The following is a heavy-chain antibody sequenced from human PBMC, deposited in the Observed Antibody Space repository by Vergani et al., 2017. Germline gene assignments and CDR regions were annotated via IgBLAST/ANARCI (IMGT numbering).Heavy chain of an antibody. J-gene: IGHJ5*02. CDR1: GFTFTSSA. CDR2: IVVGSGNT. V-gene: IGHV1-58*02. Sequence: QMQLVQSGPEVKKPGTSVKVSCKASGFTFTSSAMQWVRQARGQRLEWIGWIVVGSGNTNYAQKFQERVTITRDMSTSTAYMELSSLRSEDTAVYYCARASRYSSGWYEVGFDPWGQGTLVTVSS. CDR3: ARASRYSSGWYEVGFDP. D-gene: IGHD6-19*01.